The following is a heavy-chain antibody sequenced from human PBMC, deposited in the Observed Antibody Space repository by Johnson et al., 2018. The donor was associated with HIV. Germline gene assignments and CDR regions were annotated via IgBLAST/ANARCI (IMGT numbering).Heavy chain of an antibody. CDR1: GFTFDDYA. V-gene: IGHV3-9*01. Sequence: EVKLLESGGGLIQPGRSLRLSCAASGFTFDDYAMHWVRQAPGKGLEWVSGISWNSGSIDYADSVKGRFTISRDNAKNSLYLQMNSLRAEDTALYYCARRTGYCSGGTCFDAFDVWGQGTMVTVSS. CDR2: ISWNSGSI. D-gene: IGHD2-15*01. J-gene: IGHJ3*01. CDR3: ARRTGYCSGGTCFDAFDV.